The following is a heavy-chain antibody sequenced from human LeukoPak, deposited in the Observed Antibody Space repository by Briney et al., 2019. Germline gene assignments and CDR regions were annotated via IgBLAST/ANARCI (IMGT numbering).Heavy chain of an antibody. Sequence: SVKVSCKASGGTFSSYAISWVRQAPGQGLEWMGGIIPIFGTANYAQKFQGRVTITTDESSSTAYMELSSLRSEDTAVYYCARDGYEELRDAFDIWGQGTMVNVSS. CDR2: IIPIFGTA. J-gene: IGHJ3*02. V-gene: IGHV1-69*05. CDR1: GGTFSSYA. D-gene: IGHD1-7*01. CDR3: ARDGYEELRDAFDI.